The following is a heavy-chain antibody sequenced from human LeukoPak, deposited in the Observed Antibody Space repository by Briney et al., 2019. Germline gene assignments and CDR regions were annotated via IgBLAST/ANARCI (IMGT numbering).Heavy chain of an antibody. V-gene: IGHV3-53*01. CDR2: IYSDNT. J-gene: IGHJ4*02. CDR3: AKATYYDILTGYYNVAPNFDY. Sequence: GGSLRLSCTVSGFTVSSNSMSWVRQAPGKGLEWVSFIYSDNTHYSDSVKGRFTISRDNSKNTLYLQMNSLRAEDTAVYYCAKATYYDILTGYYNVAPNFDYWGQGTLVTVSS. CDR1: GFTVSSNS. D-gene: IGHD3-9*01.